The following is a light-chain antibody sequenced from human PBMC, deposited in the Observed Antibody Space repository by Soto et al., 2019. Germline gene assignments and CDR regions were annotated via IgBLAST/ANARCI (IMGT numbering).Light chain of an antibody. CDR2: AAS. J-gene: IGKJ4*01. V-gene: IGKV1-39*01. Sequence: DIQMTQSPSSLSAFVGDRVTITCRASQSIDISLNWRQQKPGEAPKVLIYAASSLQSGVPSRFSGSGSGTDFTLTISSLQPEDFATYYCQQSYSTPLTFGGGTKVEIK. CDR3: QQSYSTPLT. CDR1: QSIDIS.